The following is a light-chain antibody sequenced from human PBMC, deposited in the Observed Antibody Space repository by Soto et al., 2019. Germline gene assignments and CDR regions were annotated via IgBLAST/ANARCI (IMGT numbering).Light chain of an antibody. CDR1: QSIDSY. J-gene: IGKJ2*01. Sequence: EIQMTQSPSSLSASVGERVTITCRASQSIDSYLNWYQQKPGKAPKLLIYAVSNLQSGVPSRFGGSGSGTIFLLTVSSLHPKDSAPYYCQQTYSRPCNTLGQGTKLEIK. V-gene: IGKV1-39*01. CDR3: QQTYSRPCNT. CDR2: AVS.